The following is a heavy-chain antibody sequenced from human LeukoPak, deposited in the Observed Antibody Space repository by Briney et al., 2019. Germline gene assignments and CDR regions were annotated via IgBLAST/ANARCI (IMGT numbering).Heavy chain of an antibody. CDR3: AKEHARRWLQSEFDY. V-gene: IGHV3-23*01. CDR2: ISGSGGST. CDR1: GFTFSSYA. D-gene: IGHD5-24*01. Sequence: GGSLRLSCAASGFTFSSYAMSWVRQAPRKGLEWVSAISGSGGSTYYADSVKGRFTISRDNSKNTLYLQMNSLRAEDTAVYYCAKEHARRWLQSEFDYWGQGTLVTVSS. J-gene: IGHJ4*02.